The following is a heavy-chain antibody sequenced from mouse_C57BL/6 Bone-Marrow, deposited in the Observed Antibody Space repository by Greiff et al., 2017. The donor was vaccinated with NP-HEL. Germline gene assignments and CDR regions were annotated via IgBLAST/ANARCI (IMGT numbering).Heavy chain of an antibody. V-gene: IGHV1-64*01. D-gene: IGHD1-1*01. CDR1: GYTFTSYW. J-gene: IGHJ4*01. CDR3: ARDYYGSSRNAMDY. CDR2: IHPNSGST. Sequence: QVQLQQPGAELVKPGASVKLSCKASGYTFTSYWMHWVKQRPGQGLEWIGMIHPNSGSTNYNEKFKSKATLTVDKSSSTAYMQLSSLTSEDSAVYYGARDYYGSSRNAMDYWGQGTSVTVSS.